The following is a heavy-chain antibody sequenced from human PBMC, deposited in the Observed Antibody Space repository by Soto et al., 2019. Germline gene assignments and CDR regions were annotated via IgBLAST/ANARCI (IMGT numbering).Heavy chain of an antibody. Sequence: PGESLKISCKGSGYSFTSYWIGWVRQMPGKGLEWMGIIYPGDSDTRYSPSFQGQVTISADKSISTAYLQWSSLKASDTAMYYCARMKSAVTGTYYYGMDVWGQGTTVTVSS. V-gene: IGHV5-51*01. CDR2: IYPGDSDT. D-gene: IGHD6-19*01. CDR3: ARMKSAVTGTYYYGMDV. CDR1: GYSFTSYW. J-gene: IGHJ6*02.